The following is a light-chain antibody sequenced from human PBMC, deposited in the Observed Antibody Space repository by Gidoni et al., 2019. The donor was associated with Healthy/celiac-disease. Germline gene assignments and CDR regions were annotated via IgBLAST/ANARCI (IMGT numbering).Light chain of an antibody. CDR1: SSTVGGYNY. J-gene: IGLJ2*01. CDR3: SSYTSSSTSV. CDR2: DVS. Sequence: QSALTQPAAVSGSPGQAITISCTGTSSTVGGYNYVSLYKEHPGKAPKLMIYDVSNRPSGVSNRFSGSKSGNTASLTISGLQAEDEADYYCSSYTSSSTSVFGGGTTLTVL. V-gene: IGLV2-14*03.